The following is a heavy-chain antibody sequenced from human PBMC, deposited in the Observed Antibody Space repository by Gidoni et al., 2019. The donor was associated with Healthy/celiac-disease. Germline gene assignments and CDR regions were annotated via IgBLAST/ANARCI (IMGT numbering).Heavy chain of an antibody. CDR2: IYSGGST. CDR1: GFTVSSNY. D-gene: IGHD3-10*01. V-gene: IGHV3-53*04. CDR3: ARDLGTYYYGSGSPLGAFDI. J-gene: IGHJ3*02. Sequence: EVQLVESGGGLVQPGGSLRLSCAASGFTVSSNYMSWVRQAPGKGLEWVSVIYSGGSTYYADSVKGRFTISRHNSKNTLYLQMNSLIAEDTAVYYCARDLGTYYYGSGSPLGAFDIWGQGTMVTVSS.